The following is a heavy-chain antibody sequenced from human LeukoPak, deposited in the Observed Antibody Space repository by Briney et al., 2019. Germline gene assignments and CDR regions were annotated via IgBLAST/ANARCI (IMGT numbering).Heavy chain of an antibody. CDR2: GTT. J-gene: IGHJ4*02. V-gene: IGHV4-59*08. D-gene: IGHD3-9*01. Sequence: GTTDYNPSLKSRVTISVDTSKNQFSLKLTSVTAADTAVYYCARRGRYFDWFDYWGQGTLVTVSS. CDR3: ARRGRYFDWFDY.